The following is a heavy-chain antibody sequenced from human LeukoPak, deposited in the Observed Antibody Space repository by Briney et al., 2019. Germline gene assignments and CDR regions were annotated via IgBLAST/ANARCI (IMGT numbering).Heavy chain of an antibody. J-gene: IGHJ3*02. CDR1: GYTFTSYG. CDR3: ARAGTMIVPPFDI. CDR2: ISAYNGNT. D-gene: IGHD3-22*01. V-gene: IGHV1-18*01. Sequence: ASVKVSCKASGYTFTSYGISWVRQAPGQGLEWMGWISAYNGNTNYAQKLQGRVTMTTDTSTSTAYRELRSLRSDDTAVYYCARAGTMIVPPFDIWGQGTMVTVSS.